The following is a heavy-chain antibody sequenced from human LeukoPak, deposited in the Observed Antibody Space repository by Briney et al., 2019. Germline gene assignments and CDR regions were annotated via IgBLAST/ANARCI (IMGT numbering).Heavy chain of an antibody. J-gene: IGHJ5*02. CDR2: ISAYNGNT. CDR1: GYTFTSYY. Sequence: ASVKVSCKASGYTFTSYYMHWVRQAPGQGLEWMGWISAYNGNTNYAQKLQGRVTMTTDTSTSTAYMELRSLRSDDTAVYYCARDDSGSSFDPWGQGTLVTVSS. CDR3: ARDDSGSSFDP. D-gene: IGHD1-26*01. V-gene: IGHV1-18*04.